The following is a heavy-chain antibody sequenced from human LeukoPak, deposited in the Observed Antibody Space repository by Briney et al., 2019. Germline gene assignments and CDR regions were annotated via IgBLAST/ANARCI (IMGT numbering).Heavy chain of an antibody. Sequence: SETLSLTCTVSGGSVRSDSYYWSWVRQPPGKGLEWIGEINHSGSTNYNPSLKSRVTISVDTSKNQFSLKLSSVTAADTAVYYCARDSGWYVSIYYYGMDVWGQGTTVTVSS. CDR1: GGSVRSDSYY. J-gene: IGHJ6*02. CDR2: INHSGST. CDR3: ARDSGWYVSIYYYGMDV. D-gene: IGHD6-19*01. V-gene: IGHV4-39*07.